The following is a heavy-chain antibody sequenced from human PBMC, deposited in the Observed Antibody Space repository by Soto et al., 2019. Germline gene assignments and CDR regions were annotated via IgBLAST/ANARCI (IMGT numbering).Heavy chain of an antibody. J-gene: IGHJ4*02. Sequence: PGGSLRLSYAASGFTFSNAWMSWVRQAPGKGLEWVGRIKSKTDGGTTDYAAPVKGRFTISRDDSKNTLYLQMNSLKTEDTAVYYCTTDSKSHTIFGVVNFDYWGQGTLVTVSS. CDR3: TTDSKSHTIFGVVNFDY. CDR1: GFTFSNAW. V-gene: IGHV3-15*01. CDR2: IKSKTDGGTT. D-gene: IGHD3-3*01.